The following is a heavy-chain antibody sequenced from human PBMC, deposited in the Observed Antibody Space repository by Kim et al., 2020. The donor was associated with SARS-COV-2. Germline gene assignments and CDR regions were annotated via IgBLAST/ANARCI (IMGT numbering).Heavy chain of an antibody. Sequence: GGSLRLSCAASGFTFSDYYMSWIRQAPGKGLEWVSYISSSGSTIYYADSVKGRFTISRDNAKNSLYLQMNSLRAEDTAVYYCASAFTLKHVSSGWTTADDYWGQGTLVTVSS. D-gene: IGHD6-19*01. CDR3: ASAFTLKHVSSGWTTADDY. J-gene: IGHJ4*02. CDR1: GFTFSDYY. CDR2: ISSSGSTI. V-gene: IGHV3-11*04.